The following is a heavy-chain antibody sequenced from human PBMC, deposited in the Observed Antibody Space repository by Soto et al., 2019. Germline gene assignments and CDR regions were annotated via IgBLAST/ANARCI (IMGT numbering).Heavy chain of an antibody. V-gene: IGHV1-69*12. CDR3: ARGCSGGSCKSRWFDP. Sequence: QVQLVQSGAEVKKPGSSVKVSCKASGGTFSSYAISWVRQAPGQGLEWMGGIIPIFGTANYAQKFQGRVTITADESTSTAYMEVSSLRSEDTAVYYCARGCSGGSCKSRWFDPWGQGTLVTVSS. J-gene: IGHJ5*02. CDR2: IIPIFGTA. D-gene: IGHD2-15*01. CDR1: GGTFSSYA.